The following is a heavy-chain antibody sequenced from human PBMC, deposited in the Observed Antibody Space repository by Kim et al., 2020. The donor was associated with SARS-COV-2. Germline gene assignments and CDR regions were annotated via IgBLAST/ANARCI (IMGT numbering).Heavy chain of an antibody. CDR1: GFTVSTRY. CDR3: ATRPGGADANCLDY. Sequence: GGSLRLSCAASGFTVSTRYMSWVRQAPGKGLEWVSSIYGGGSTYYADSVKGRFTISRDNSKNTLYLQMTSLRAEDTAVYYCATRPGGADANCLDYWGQGTLVTVSS. V-gene: IGHV3-53*01. D-gene: IGHD2-15*01. J-gene: IGHJ4*02. CDR2: IYGGGST.